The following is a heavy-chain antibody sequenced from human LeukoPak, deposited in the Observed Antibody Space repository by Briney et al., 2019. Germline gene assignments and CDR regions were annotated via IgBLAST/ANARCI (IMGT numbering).Heavy chain of an antibody. V-gene: IGHV4-39*01. CDR3: ARGRREYCTSTSCYSYFDY. J-gene: IGHJ4*02. CDR2: IYYSGST. Sequence: SETLSLTCTVSGGSISSSSYLWGWIRQPPGKGLDWIGSIYYSGSTYDNPPLKSRVTMSVDTSKNQFSLKLRSVTAADTAVYYCARGRREYCTSTSCYSYFDYWGQGTLVTVSS. D-gene: IGHD2-2*01. CDR1: GGSISSSSYL.